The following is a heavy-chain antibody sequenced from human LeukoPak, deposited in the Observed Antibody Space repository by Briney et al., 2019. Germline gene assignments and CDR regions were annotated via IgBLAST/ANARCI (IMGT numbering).Heavy chain of an antibody. CDR3: ARGQGYSLFPDNYYFDY. Sequence: ASVKVSCKASGFTFTGYYMHWVRHAPGQGLEWMGWINPNSGGTDYAQKFQGRVTMTRDTSISTAYMELSRLRSDDTAVYYCARGQGYSLFPDNYYFDYWGQGALVTVSS. V-gene: IGHV1-2*02. CDR1: GFTFTGYY. CDR2: INPNSGGT. J-gene: IGHJ4*02. D-gene: IGHD5-18*01.